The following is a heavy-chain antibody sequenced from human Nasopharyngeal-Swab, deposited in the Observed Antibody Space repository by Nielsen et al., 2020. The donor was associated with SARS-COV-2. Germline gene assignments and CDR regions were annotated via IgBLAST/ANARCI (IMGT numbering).Heavy chain of an antibody. CDR3: ARDRLGSSWYNWFDP. D-gene: IGHD6-13*01. Sequence: SVKVSCKASGGTFSSYAISWVRQAPGQGLEWMGGIIPIFGTANYAQKFQGRVTITADESTSTAYMGLSSLRSEDTAVYYCARDRLGSSWYNWFDPWGQGTLVTVSS. J-gene: IGHJ5*02. V-gene: IGHV1-69*13. CDR1: GGTFSSYA. CDR2: IIPIFGTA.